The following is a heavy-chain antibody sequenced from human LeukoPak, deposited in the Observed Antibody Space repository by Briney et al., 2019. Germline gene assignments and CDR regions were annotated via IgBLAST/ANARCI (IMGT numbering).Heavy chain of an antibody. V-gene: IGHV4-59*01. CDR3: ARHYVSGSYYSHFDY. CDR1: GGSISDYY. CDR2: IYYSGSP. D-gene: IGHD3-10*01. J-gene: IGHJ4*02. Sequence: SETLSLTCSVSGGSISDYYWSWIRQPPGKGLEWIGCIYYSGSPNYSPSLKSRVTISVDSSKNQFSLKLSSVTAADTAVYHCARHYVSGSYYSHFDYWGQGALVTVSS.